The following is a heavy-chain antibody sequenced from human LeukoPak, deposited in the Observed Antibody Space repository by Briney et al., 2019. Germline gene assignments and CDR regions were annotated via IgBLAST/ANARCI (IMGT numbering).Heavy chain of an antibody. CDR2: INSDGSEG. Sequence: GGSLRLSCAVSGFTFSGFWMSWSRQAPGKGLEWVASINSDGSEGYYADVVKGRLTISRDNAKNSLYLQINSLRAEDTAVYYCASGWLVPDFDYWGQGTLVTVSS. V-gene: IGHV3-7*01. CDR3: ASGWLVPDFDY. D-gene: IGHD6-19*01. J-gene: IGHJ4*02. CDR1: GFTFSGFW.